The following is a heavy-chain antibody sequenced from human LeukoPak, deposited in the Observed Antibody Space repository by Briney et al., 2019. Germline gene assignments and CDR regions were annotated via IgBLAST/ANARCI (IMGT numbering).Heavy chain of an antibody. CDR1: GYTFTSYG. Sequence: ASVKVSCKASGYTFTSYGISWVRQAPGQGLEWMGWISAYNGNTNYAQKLQGRVTMTTDTSTSTAHMELRSLRSDDTAVYYCARDAESNLWFGELHFDYWGQGTLVTVSS. D-gene: IGHD3-10*01. CDR2: ISAYNGNT. CDR3: ARDAESNLWFGELHFDY. J-gene: IGHJ4*02. V-gene: IGHV1-18*01.